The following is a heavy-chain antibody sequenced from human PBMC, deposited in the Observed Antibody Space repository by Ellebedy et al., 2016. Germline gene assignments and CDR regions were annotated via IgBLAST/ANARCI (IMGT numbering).Heavy chain of an antibody. D-gene: IGHD4-17*01. CDR3: AKGVLVHDYGDLYYFDY. Sequence: GESLKISCAASGFTVSSNYMSWVRQAPGKGLEWVSVIYSGGSTYYADSVKGRFTISRDNSKNTLHLQMNSLRAEDTAVYYCAKGVLVHDYGDLYYFDYWGQGTLVTVSS. J-gene: IGHJ4*02. V-gene: IGHV3-53*01. CDR2: IYSGGST. CDR1: GFTVSSNY.